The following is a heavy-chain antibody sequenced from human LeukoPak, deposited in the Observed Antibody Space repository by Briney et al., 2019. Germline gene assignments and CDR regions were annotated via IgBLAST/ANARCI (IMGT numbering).Heavy chain of an antibody. CDR3: ARDHRWGFDY. Sequence: GGSLRLSCAASGFTFSSYSMNWVRQAPGKGLEWVSYIRTSSPTIYYADSVKGRFTISRDNAKNSLYLQMNSLRVEDTAIYYCARDHRWGFDYWGQGTLVTVPS. V-gene: IGHV3-48*01. CDR1: GFTFSSYS. J-gene: IGHJ4*02. CDR2: IRTSSPTI. D-gene: IGHD4-23*01.